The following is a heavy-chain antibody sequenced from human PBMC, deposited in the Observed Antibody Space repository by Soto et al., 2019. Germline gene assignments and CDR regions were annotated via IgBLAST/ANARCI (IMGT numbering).Heavy chain of an antibody. V-gene: IGHV3-23*01. CDR1: GFTFSSYA. D-gene: IGHD3-10*01. CDR3: AKMLTMVRGVTGLRDFDF. Sequence: EVQLLEAGGNLIQPGGSLRLSCAASGFTFSSYAMSWVRQAPGQGLEWLSAISGPGATIYYADSVKGRFTISRDNSKNTLYLQMNSLTAEDTAGYYCAKMLTMVRGVTGLRDFDFWGQGTLVTVSS. CDR2: ISGPGATI. J-gene: IGHJ4*02.